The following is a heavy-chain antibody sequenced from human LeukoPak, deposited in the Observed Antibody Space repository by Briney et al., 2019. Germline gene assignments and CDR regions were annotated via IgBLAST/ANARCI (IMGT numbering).Heavy chain of an antibody. V-gene: IGHV3-11*01. CDR3: AKDPSYGSPSYYYYYMDV. D-gene: IGHD6-6*01. CDR2: ISSSGSTI. J-gene: IGHJ6*03. CDR1: GFTFSDYY. Sequence: GGSLRLSCAASGFTFSDYYMSWIRQAPGKGLEWVSYISSSGSTIYYADSVKGRFTISRDNSKNTLYLQMNSLRAEDTAVYYCAKDPSYGSPSYYYYYMDVWGKGTTVTVSS.